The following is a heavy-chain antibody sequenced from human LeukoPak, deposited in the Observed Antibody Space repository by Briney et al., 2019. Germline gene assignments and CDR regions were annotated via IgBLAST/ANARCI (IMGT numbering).Heavy chain of an antibody. J-gene: IGHJ4*02. CDR1: GDSIDTYY. Sequence: SETLSLTCTVSGDSIDTYYWSWLRQPPGKGLEYIGYIYYSGTTNYNPSLKSRVTISVDTSKNQFSLKLTSVTAADTAVYYCARRAYCSGGSCYCFDYWGQGTLVTVSS. V-gene: IGHV4-59*08. D-gene: IGHD2-15*01. CDR2: IYYSGTT. CDR3: ARRAYCSGGSCYCFDY.